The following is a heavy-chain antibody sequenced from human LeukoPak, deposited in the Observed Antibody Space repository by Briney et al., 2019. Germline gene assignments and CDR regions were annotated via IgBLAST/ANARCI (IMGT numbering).Heavy chain of an antibody. V-gene: IGHV3-30-3*01. CDR1: GFTFSSYA. Sequence: PGGSLRLSCAASGFTFSSYAVHWVRQAPGKGLEWVAIISYDGSNKDYADSVKGRFIISRDNSKNTLYLQINSLTAEDTAVYYCARADTYYYGSGSSWDYWGQGTLVTVSS. CDR3: ARADTYYYGSGSSWDY. J-gene: IGHJ4*02. CDR2: ISYDGSNK. D-gene: IGHD3-10*01.